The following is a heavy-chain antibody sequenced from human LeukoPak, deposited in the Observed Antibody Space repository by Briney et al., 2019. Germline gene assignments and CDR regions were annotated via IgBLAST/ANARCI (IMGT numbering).Heavy chain of an antibody. Sequence: GGSLRLSCAASGFTFSSYGMSWVRQAPGKGLEWVSAISGSGGSTYYADSVKGRFTISRDNSRNTLYLQMNSLRAEDTAVYYCAKGGETYYYDRRDDYWGQGTLVTVSS. V-gene: IGHV3-23*01. CDR2: ISGSGGST. CDR3: AKGGETYYYDRRDDY. CDR1: GFTFSSYG. J-gene: IGHJ4*02. D-gene: IGHD3-22*01.